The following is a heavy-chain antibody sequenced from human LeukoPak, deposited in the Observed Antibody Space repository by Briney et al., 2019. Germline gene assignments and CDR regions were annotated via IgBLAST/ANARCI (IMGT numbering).Heavy chain of an antibody. V-gene: IGHV3-48*04. CDR3: AREGFARGTPSEPLFDY. J-gene: IGHJ4*02. CDR1: GFTFSSYA. Sequence: PGGSLRLSCAASGFTFSSYAMSWVRRAPGKGLEWVSYVSSSGSTIYYADSVKGRFTISRDNAKNSLYLQMNSLRAEDTAVYYCAREGFARGTPSEPLFDYWGQGTLVTVSS. CDR2: VSSSGSTI. D-gene: IGHD1-1*01.